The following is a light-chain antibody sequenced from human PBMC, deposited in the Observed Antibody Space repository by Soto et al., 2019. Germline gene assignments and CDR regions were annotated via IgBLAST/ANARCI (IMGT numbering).Light chain of an antibody. CDR3: QQYHNLPIT. CDR1: QDIAIY. CDR2: TAS. Sequence: LSASVGVRVTFTCRASQDIAIYLAWYQQKPGEAPNLLIHTASTLHGGVPSRFSGSGSGTDFTLTITSLQAEDFATYYCQQYHNLPITFGQGTRLEIK. V-gene: IGKV1-9*01. J-gene: IGKJ5*01.